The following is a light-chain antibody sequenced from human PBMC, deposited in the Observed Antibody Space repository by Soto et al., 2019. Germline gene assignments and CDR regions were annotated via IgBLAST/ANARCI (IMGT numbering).Light chain of an antibody. V-gene: IGKV3-15*01. J-gene: IGKJ1*01. Sequence: EIALTQPPGTLSLSPGERATLSCRASQSVSNNLAWYQQKPGQAPRLLIYGASTRATGIPARFSGSGSGTEFTLTISSLQSEDFAVYYCQQYNNWRPWTFGQGTKVDI. CDR3: QQYNNWRPWT. CDR2: GAS. CDR1: QSVSNN.